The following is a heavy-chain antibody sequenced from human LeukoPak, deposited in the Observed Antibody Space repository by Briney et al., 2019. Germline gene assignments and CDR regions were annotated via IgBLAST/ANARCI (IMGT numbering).Heavy chain of an antibody. CDR2: ISSSSSYI. V-gene: IGHV3-21*01. CDR1: GFTFSSYS. Sequence: GVLRLSCAASGFTFSSYSMNWVRQAPGKGLEWVSSISSSSSYIYYADSVKGRFTISRDNAKNSLYLQMNSLRAEDTAVYYCARVLAYYGSGSYYRGPPYFDYWGQGTLVTVSS. CDR3: ARVLAYYGSGSYYRGPPYFDY. J-gene: IGHJ4*02. D-gene: IGHD3-10*01.